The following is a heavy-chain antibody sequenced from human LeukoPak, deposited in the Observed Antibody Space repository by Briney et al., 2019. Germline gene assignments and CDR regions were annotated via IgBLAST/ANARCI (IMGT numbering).Heavy chain of an antibody. D-gene: IGHD6-13*01. Sequence: PGESLRLSCAASGFTFSSYSMNWVRQAPGKGLEWVSLISGGGDAIYYSDSVNGRFTISRDNAENSLYLQMNSLRAEDTAVYYCARLIYTTSWPNAFDIWGRGTMVTVSS. V-gene: IGHV3-21*01. CDR2: ISGGGDAI. J-gene: IGHJ3*02. CDR1: GFTFSSYS. CDR3: ARLIYTTSWPNAFDI.